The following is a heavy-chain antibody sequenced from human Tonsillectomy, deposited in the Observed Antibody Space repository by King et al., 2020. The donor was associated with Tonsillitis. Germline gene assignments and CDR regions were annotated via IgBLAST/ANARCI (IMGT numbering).Heavy chain of an antibody. V-gene: IGHV2-26*01. D-gene: IGHD5-24*01. CDR1: GFSLSNARMG. CDR3: ARATGDFRRDGYNTLRFDY. Sequence: VTLKESGPVLVKPTETLTLTCTVSGFSLSNARMGVSWIRQPPGKALEWLAHIFSNDEKSYSTSLKTWFTISKDTSKSQVVLTMTNVDPVDTATYYCARATGDFRRDGYNTLRFDYWGQGTLVTVSS. CDR2: IFSNDEK. J-gene: IGHJ4*02.